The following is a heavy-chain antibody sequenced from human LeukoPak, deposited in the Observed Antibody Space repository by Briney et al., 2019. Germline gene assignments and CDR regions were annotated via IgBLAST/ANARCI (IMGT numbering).Heavy chain of an antibody. D-gene: IGHD5-18*01. CDR3: AKSVSSGNYYYYYGMDV. Sequence: GGSLRLSCAASGFTFSSYGMHWVRQAPGKGLEWVAVISYDGSNKYYADSVKGRFTISRDNSKNTLYLQMNSLRAEDTAVYYCAKSVSSGNYYYYYGMDVWGQGTTVTVSS. J-gene: IGHJ6*02. V-gene: IGHV3-30*18. CDR2: ISYDGSNK. CDR1: GFTFSSYG.